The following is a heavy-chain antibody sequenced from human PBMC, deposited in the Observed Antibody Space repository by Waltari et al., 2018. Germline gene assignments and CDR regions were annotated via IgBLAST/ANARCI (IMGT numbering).Heavy chain of an antibody. V-gene: IGHV4-38-2*01. J-gene: IGHJ3*02. Sequence: QVQLQESGPGLVKPSETLSLTCAVSGYSISSGYYWGWLRPPPGKGLEWIGSIYHSGSTYYNPSLKSRVTISVDTSKNQFSLKLSSVTAADAAVYYCARVTAMAKDAFDIWGQGTMVTVSS. CDR2: IYHSGST. CDR3: ARVTAMAKDAFDI. D-gene: IGHD5-18*01. CDR1: GYSISSGYY.